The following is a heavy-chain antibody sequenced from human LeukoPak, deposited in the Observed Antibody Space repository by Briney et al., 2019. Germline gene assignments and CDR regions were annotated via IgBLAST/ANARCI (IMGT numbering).Heavy chain of an antibody. CDR2: IYSGGST. Sequence: GGSLRLSCAASGFTVSTYYMTWVRQAPGKGLECVSVIYSGGSTYYADSVKGRFTVSRDNSKNTLYLQMDSLRAEDTAMYYCARGLGYCTSTTCLLPFDYWGQGTLVTVSS. CDR3: ARGLGYCTSTTCLLPFDY. J-gene: IGHJ4*02. V-gene: IGHV3-53*01. D-gene: IGHD2-2*01. CDR1: GFTVSTYY.